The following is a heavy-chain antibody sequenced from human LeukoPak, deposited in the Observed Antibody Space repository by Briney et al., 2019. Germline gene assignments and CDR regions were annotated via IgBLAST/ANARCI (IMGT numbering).Heavy chain of an antibody. CDR2: IYTSGST. V-gene: IGHV4-4*07. Sequence: SETLSLTCTVSGGSISSYYWSWIRQPAGKGLEWIGRIYTSGSTNYNPSLKSRVTMSVDTSKNQFSLKLSSVTAADTAVYYCARERSSWGYHYYYYMDVWGKGTTVTVSS. CDR3: ARERSSWGYHYYYYMDV. J-gene: IGHJ6*03. CDR1: GGSISSYY. D-gene: IGHD6-13*01.